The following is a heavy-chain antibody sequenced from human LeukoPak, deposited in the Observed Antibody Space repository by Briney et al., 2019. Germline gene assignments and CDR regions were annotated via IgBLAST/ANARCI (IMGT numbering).Heavy chain of an antibody. V-gene: IGHV1-46*01. D-gene: IGHD3-22*01. CDR2: INPSGGST. J-gene: IGHJ4*02. CDR3: ARVMSGYDSSGYSSKMFDY. Sequence: ASVKVSCKASGYTFTSYYMHWVRQAPGQGLEWMGIINPSGGSTSYAQKFQGRVTMTRDTSTSTVYMELSNLRSEDTAVYYCARVMSGYDSSGYSSKMFDYWGQGTLVTVSS. CDR1: GYTFTSYY.